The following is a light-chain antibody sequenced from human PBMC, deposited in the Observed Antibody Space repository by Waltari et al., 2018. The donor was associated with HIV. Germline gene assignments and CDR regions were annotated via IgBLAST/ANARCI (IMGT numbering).Light chain of an antibody. CDR2: RDN. Sequence: SVLTQPPSVSGTPGQRVNISCSGSTSNIGSNYVYWYQQLPETAPKLLISRDNQRPSGVPDRFSGSKSGTSASLAINGLRSEDEADYYCAAWDDTLSGQGVFGGGTKLTVL. J-gene: IGLJ2*01. V-gene: IGLV1-47*01. CDR3: AAWDDTLSGQGV. CDR1: TSNIGSNY.